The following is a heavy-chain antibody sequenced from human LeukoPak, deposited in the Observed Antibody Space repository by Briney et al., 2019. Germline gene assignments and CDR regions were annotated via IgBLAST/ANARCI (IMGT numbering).Heavy chain of an antibody. Sequence: SETLSLTCAVYGGSFSGYYWSWIRQPPGKGLEWIGEIDHSGSTNYNPSLKSRVTISVDTSKNQFSLNLSSVTAADTAVYYCARGADAKKVGYWGQGTLVTVSS. CDR3: ARGADAKKVGY. J-gene: IGHJ4*02. CDR2: IDHSGST. V-gene: IGHV4-34*01. CDR1: GGSFSGYY.